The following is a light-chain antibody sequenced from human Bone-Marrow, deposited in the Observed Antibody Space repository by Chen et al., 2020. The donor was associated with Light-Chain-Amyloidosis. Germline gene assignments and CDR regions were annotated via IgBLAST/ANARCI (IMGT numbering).Light chain of an antibody. Sequence: QSALTQPASVSGSPGQSITIPCTGTSSDVGGDNHVSWYQQHPDNAPKLMIYEVTNRPSWVPDRFAGSKSDNTASLTISGLQTDDEADYFCISYTITNTLVFGRGTRVTVL. CDR1: SSDVGGDNH. CDR3: ISYTITNTLV. V-gene: IGLV2-14*01. CDR2: EVT. J-gene: IGLJ1*01.